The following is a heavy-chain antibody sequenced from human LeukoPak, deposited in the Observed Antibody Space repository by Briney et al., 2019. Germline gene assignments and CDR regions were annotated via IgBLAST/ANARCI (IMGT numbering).Heavy chain of an antibody. CDR3: ARHRLPRVYYDSSGYYHNGFDI. CDR2: INPNSGGT. J-gene: IGHJ3*02. D-gene: IGHD3-22*01. V-gene: IGHV1-2*02. CDR1: GYTFTGYY. Sequence: ASVKVSCKASGYTFTGYYMHWVRQAPGQGLEWMGWINPNSGGTNYAQKLQGRVTMTTDTSTSTLYMELRSLRSDDTAVYYCARHRLPRVYYDSSGYYHNGFDIWGQGTMVTVSS.